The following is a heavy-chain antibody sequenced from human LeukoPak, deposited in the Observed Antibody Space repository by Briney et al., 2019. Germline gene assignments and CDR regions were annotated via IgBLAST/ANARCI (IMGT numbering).Heavy chain of an antibody. Sequence: PSETLSLTCTVSGGSISSYYWSWIRQPPGKGLEWIGYIYYSGSTNYNPSLKGRVTISVDTSKNQFSLKLSSVTAADTAVYYCARGLFGYFDYWGQGTLVTVSS. CDR3: ARGLFGYFDY. CDR2: IYYSGST. J-gene: IGHJ4*02. V-gene: IGHV4-59*01. CDR1: GGSISSYY. D-gene: IGHD4/OR15-4a*01.